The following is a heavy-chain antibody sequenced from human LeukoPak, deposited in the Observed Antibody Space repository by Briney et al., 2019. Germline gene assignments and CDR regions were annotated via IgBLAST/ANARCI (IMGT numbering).Heavy chain of an antibody. CDR1: GYTFTSYG. CDR3: ARDRGFGYYGSGSYYKPPLDYYYGMDV. V-gene: IGHV1-3*01. CDR2: INAGNGNT. J-gene: IGHJ6*02. D-gene: IGHD3-10*01. Sequence: ASVKVSCKASGYTFTSYGISWVRQAPGQRLEWMGWINAGNGNTKYSQKFQGRVTITRDTSASTAYMELSSLRSEDTAVYYCARDRGFGYYGSGSYYKPPLDYYYGMDVWGQGTTVTVSS.